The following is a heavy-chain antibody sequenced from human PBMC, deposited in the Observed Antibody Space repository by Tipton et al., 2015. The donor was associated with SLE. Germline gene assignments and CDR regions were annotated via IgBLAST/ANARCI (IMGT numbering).Heavy chain of an antibody. Sequence: LRLSCAASGFTFSSYAMSWVRQPPGKGLEWIGEINHRGSTNYNPSLKSRVAISVDTSKNQFSLRLNSVTAADTAVYFCARGTFGVVTIPYYYYSMDVWGQGTTVTVSS. CDR3: ARGTFGVVTIPYYYYSMDV. CDR2: INHRGST. V-gene: IGHV4-34*01. CDR1: GFTFSSYA. J-gene: IGHJ6*02. D-gene: IGHD3-3*01.